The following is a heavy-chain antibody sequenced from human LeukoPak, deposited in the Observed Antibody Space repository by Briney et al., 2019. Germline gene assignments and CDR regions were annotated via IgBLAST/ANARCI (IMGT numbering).Heavy chain of an antibody. CDR1: GYTFTSYG. CDR3: ARSAGGAAAGDLDY. V-gene: IGHV1-18*01. Sequence: ASVKVSCKASGYTFTSYGISWVRQAPGQGLEWMGWISAYNGNTNYAQKLQGRITMTTDTSTSTAYMELRSLRSDDTALYYCARSAGGAAAGDLDYWGQGTLVTVSS. D-gene: IGHD6-13*01. CDR2: ISAYNGNT. J-gene: IGHJ4*02.